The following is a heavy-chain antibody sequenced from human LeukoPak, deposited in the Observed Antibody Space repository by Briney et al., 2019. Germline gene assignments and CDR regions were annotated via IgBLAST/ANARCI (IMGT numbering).Heavy chain of an antibody. CDR1: GFTFSSYA. CDR2: ISGSGGST. J-gene: IGHJ4*02. Sequence: GGSLRLSCAASGFTFSSYAMSWVRQAPGKGLEWVSAISGSGGSTYYADSVKGRFTISRDNSKNTLYLQMNSLRAEDTAVYYCARDRRANDYGDYWGQGTLVTVSS. V-gene: IGHV3-23*01. D-gene: IGHD2-8*01. CDR3: ARDRRANDYGDY.